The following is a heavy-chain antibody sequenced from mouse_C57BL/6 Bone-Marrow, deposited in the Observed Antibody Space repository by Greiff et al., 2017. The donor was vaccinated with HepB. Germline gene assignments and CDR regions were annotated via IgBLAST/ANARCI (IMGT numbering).Heavy chain of an antibody. J-gene: IGHJ4*01. CDR2: INYDGSST. CDR3: ARVLLGLYAMDY. CDR1: GFTFSDYY. V-gene: IGHV5-16*01. Sequence: DVKLVESEGGLVQPGSSMKLSCTASGFTFSDYYMAWVRQVPEKGLEWVANINYDGSSTYYLDSLKSRFIISRDNAKNILYLQMSSLKSEDTATYYCARVLLGLYAMDYWGQGTSVTVSS. D-gene: IGHD4-1*01.